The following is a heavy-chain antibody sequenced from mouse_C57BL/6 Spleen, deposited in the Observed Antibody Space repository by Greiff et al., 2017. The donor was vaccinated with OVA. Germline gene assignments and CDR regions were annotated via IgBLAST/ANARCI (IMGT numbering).Heavy chain of an antibody. J-gene: IGHJ2*01. CDR3: AGLYDHDEFDY. CDR1: GYTFTSYW. V-gene: IGHV1-50*01. Sequence: QVQLQQPGAELVKPGASVKLSCKASGYTFTSYWMQWVKQRPGPGLEWIGEIDPSDSYTNYNQKFKGKATLTVDTSSSSAYMQLSSLTSEDSAVYYCAGLYDHDEFDYWGQGTTLTVSS. D-gene: IGHD2-4*01. CDR2: IDPSDSYT.